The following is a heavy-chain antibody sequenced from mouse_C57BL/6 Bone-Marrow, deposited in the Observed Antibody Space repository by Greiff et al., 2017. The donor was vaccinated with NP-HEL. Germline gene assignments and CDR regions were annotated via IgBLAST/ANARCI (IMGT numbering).Heavy chain of an antibody. V-gene: IGHV5-4*01. Sequence: EVHLVESGGGLVKPGGSLKLSCAASGFTFSSYAMSWVRQTPEKRLEWVATISDGGSYTYYPDNVKGRFTISRDNAKNNLYLQMSHLKSEDTAMYYCARDSSLYYFDYWGKGTTLTVSS. J-gene: IGHJ2*01. CDR3: ARDSSLYYFDY. D-gene: IGHD6-1*01. CDR1: GFTFSSYA. CDR2: ISDGGSYT.